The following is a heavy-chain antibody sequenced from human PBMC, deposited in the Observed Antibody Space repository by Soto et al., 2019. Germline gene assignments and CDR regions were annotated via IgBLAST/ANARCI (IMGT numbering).Heavy chain of an antibody. CDR1: GFTFSSYG. V-gene: IGHV3-33*01. D-gene: IGHD3-22*01. CDR2: IWYDGSNK. Sequence: PGGSLRLSCAASGFTFSSYGMHWVRQAPGKGLEWVAVIWYDGSNKYYADSVKGRFTIFRDNSKNTLYLQMNSLRAEDTAVYYCARQHYYDSSGYSPKFDYWGQGTLVTVSS. CDR3: ARQHYYDSSGYSPKFDY. J-gene: IGHJ4*02.